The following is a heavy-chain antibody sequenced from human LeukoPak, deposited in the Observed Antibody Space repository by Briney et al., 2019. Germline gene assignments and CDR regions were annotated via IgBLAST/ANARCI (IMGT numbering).Heavy chain of an antibody. V-gene: IGHV3-21*04. D-gene: IGHD3-22*01. CDR2: ISSSSTYI. J-gene: IGHJ4*02. Sequence: GGSLRLSCAASGFTFSSYSMNWVRQAPGERLEWVSSISSSSTYIYYADSVKGRFTISRDDAKNSLFLQMNSLRAEDTAVYYCATVIDNSGSLGFWGQGTLVTVSS. CDR3: ATVIDNSGSLGF. CDR1: GFTFSSYS.